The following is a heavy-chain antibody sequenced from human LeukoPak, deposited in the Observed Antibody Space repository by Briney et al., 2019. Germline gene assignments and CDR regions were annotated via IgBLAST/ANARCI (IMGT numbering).Heavy chain of an antibody. D-gene: IGHD3-22*01. CDR3: ARGRYYYDSSGYYFDY. CDR2: IYYSGST. CDR1: GGSISSGDYY. Sequence: SETLSLTCTVSGGSISSGDYYWSWIRQPPGKGLEWIGHIYYSGSTYYNPSLKSRVTISVDTSKNQFSLKLSSVTAADTAVYYCARGRYYYDSSGYYFDYWGQGTLVTVSS. V-gene: IGHV4-30-4*01. J-gene: IGHJ4*02.